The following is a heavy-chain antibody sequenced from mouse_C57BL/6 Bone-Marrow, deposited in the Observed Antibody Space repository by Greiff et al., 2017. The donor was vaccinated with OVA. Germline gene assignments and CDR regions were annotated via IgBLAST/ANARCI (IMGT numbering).Heavy chain of an antibody. D-gene: IGHD1-1*01. CDR1: GYTFTGYW. CDR2: ILPGSGST. CDR3: ASLYYYGSSPYWYFDV. Sequence: VQLQQSGAELMKPGASVTLSCKATGYTFTGYWIEWVKQRPGHGLEWIGEILPGSGSTNYNEKFKGKATFTADTSSNTAYMQLRSLTTEDSAIYYCASLYYYGSSPYWYFDVWGTGTTGTVSS. J-gene: IGHJ1*03. V-gene: IGHV1-9*01.